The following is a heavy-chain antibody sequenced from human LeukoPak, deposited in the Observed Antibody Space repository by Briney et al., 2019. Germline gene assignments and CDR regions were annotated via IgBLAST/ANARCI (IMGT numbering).Heavy chain of an antibody. V-gene: IGHV3-21*01. CDR3: ATYSSSNGREFQY. J-gene: IGHJ1*01. D-gene: IGHD2-2*01. Sequence: GGYLRLSCAVSGFTFSSFWMNWVRQAPGKGLEWVSVIRGSGGGSYYGDSVKSRFTISRDNAKNSLYLQMNSLRAEDTAVYYCATYSSSNGREFQYWGQGTLVTVSS. CDR2: IRGSGGGS. CDR1: GFTFSSFW.